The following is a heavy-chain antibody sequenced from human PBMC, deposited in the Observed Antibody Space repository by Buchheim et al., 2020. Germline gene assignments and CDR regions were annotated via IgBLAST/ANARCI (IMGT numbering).Heavy chain of an antibody. V-gene: IGHV1-2*04. D-gene: IGHD2-2*02. J-gene: IGHJ6*03. CDR3: ARGPAAIPSFSAYYMDV. CDR1: GYTFTGYY. CDR2: INPNSGGT. Sequence: QVQLVQSGAEVKKPGASVKVSCKASGYTFTGYYMHWVRQAPGQGLEWMGWINPNSGGTNYAQKFQGWVTMTRDTSISPAYMELSRLRSDDTAVYYCARGPAAIPSFSAYYMDVWGKGTT.